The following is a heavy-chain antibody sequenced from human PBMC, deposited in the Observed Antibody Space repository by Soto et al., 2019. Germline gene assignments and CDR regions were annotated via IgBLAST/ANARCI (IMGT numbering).Heavy chain of an antibody. V-gene: IGHV3-66*01. CDR3: SREARDDGFDY. Sequence: EVQLVESGGGLVQPGGSLRLSCAASGFTVSSNYMSWVRQAPGKGLEWVSVIYSGGSTYYADSVKGRFPISRENSKNTLYLQMNSLRAEYTAVYYCSREARDDGFDYWGQGTLVTGSP. J-gene: IGHJ4*02. CDR1: GFTVSSNY. D-gene: IGHD3-3*01. CDR2: IYSGGST.